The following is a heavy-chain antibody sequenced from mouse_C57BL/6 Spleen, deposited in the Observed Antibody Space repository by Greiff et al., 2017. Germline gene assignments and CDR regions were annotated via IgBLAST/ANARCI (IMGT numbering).Heavy chain of an antibody. CDR1: GYTFTSYW. D-gene: IGHD2-2*01. V-gene: IGHV1-69*01. J-gene: IGHJ2*01. CDR2: IDPSDSYT. Sequence: QVQLQQPGAELVMPGASVKLSCKASGYTFTSYWMHWVKQRPGQGLEWIGEIDPSDSYTNYNQKFKGKSTLTVDKSSSTAYMPLSSLTSEDSAVYYCATMVTTGYFDYWGQGTTLTVSS. CDR3: ATMVTTGYFDY.